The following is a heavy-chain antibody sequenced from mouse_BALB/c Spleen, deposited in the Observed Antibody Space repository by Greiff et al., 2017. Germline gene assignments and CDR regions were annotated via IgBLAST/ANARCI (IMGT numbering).Heavy chain of an antibody. CDR3: ARSGTTASFDY. CDR2: IDTSDSYT. D-gene: IGHD1-2*01. CDR1: GYTFTDYW. Sequence: QVQLKQPGAELVMPGASVKMSCKASGYTFTDYWMHWVKQRPGQGLEWIGAIDTSDSYTSYNQKFKGKATLTVDESSSTAYLQLSSLTSEDSAVYYCARSGTTASFDYWGQGTTLTVSS. V-gene: IGHV1-69*01. J-gene: IGHJ2*01.